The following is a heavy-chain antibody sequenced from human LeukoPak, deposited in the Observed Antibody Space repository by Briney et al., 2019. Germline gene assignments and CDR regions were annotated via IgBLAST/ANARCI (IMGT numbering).Heavy chain of an antibody. J-gene: IGHJ6*03. CDR2: INAYNGNT. Sequence: GASVKVSCKASGYTFTSYIISWVRQAPGQGLEWMAWINAYNGNTDYAQRVQGRVTMTTDISTSTAYMELRSLRSDDTAVYYCARDRHIAAAVYYYYMDVWGKGTPVTVSS. V-gene: IGHV1-18*01. CDR3: ARDRHIAAAVYYYYMDV. CDR1: GYTFTSYI. D-gene: IGHD6-13*01.